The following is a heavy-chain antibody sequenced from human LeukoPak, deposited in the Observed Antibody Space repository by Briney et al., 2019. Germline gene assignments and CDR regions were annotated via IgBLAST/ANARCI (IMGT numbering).Heavy chain of an antibody. CDR3: ARDSVAAAGTGHGMDV. V-gene: IGHV4-59*01. CDR1: GGSISSYY. CDR2: IHYSGST. D-gene: IGHD6-13*01. J-gene: IGHJ6*02. Sequence: SETLSLTCTVSGGSISSYYWSWIRQPPGKGLEWIAYIHYSGSTIYNPSLKSRVTISIDTSKNQFSLKLTSVTAADTAVYYCARDSVAAAGTGHGMDVWGQGTLVTVSS.